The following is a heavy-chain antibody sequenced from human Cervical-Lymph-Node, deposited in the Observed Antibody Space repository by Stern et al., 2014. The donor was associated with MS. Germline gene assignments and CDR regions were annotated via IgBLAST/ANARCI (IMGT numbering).Heavy chain of an antibody. Sequence: VQLVESGGGVVQPGRSLSLSCVASGFTLSTYAMHWVRQAPGKGMEWAAFVSYDGTQRNSTDSVKARFTISRDNSKNTLYLHMNSLRDEDTAVYFCARGGRGVGLEYWGQGALVTVSS. CDR1: GFTLSTYA. V-gene: IGHV3-30-3*01. D-gene: IGHD3-10*01. J-gene: IGHJ4*02. CDR2: VSYDGTQR. CDR3: ARGGRGVGLEY.